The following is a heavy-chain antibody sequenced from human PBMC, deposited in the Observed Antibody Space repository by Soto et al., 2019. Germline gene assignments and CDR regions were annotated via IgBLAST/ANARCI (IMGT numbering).Heavy chain of an antibody. D-gene: IGHD2-15*01. CDR2: IWYDGSNK. V-gene: IGHV3-33*01. CDR3: AREGVVVVVAADYYGMDV. Sequence: GGSLRLSCAASGFTFSSYGMHWVRQAPGKGLEWVAVIWYDGSNKYYADSVKGRFTISRDNSKNTLYLQMNSLRAEDTAVYYCAREGVVVVVAADYYGMDVWGQGTTVTVSS. CDR1: GFTFSSYG. J-gene: IGHJ6*02.